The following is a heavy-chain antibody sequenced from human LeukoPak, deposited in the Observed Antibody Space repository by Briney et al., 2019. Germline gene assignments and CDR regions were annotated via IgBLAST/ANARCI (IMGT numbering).Heavy chain of an antibody. CDR1: GGSISSSSYY. CDR3: ARVSGNSGLDY. CDR2: INHSGST. V-gene: IGHV4-39*07. J-gene: IGHJ4*02. D-gene: IGHD4-23*01. Sequence: SETLSLTCTVSGGSISSSSYYWSWIRQPPGKGLEWIGEINHSGSTNYNPSLKSRVTISVDTSKNQFSLKLSSVTAADTAVYYCARVSGNSGLDYWGQGTLVTVSS.